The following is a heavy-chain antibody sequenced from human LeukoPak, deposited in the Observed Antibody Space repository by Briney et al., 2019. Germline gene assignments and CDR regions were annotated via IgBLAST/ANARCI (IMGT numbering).Heavy chain of an antibody. D-gene: IGHD2-15*01. J-gene: IGHJ4*02. CDR3: ARGPIYCSGGSCYPDY. Sequence: ASVEVSCKASGGTFSSYAISWVRQAPGQGLEWMGRIIPIFGIANYAQKFQGRVTITADKSTSTAYMELSSLRSEDTAVYYCARGPIYCSGGSCYPDYWGQGTLVTVSS. V-gene: IGHV1-69*04. CDR1: GGTFSSYA. CDR2: IIPIFGIA.